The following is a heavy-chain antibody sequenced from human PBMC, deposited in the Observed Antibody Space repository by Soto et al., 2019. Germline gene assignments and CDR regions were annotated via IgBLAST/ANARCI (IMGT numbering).Heavy chain of an antibody. J-gene: IGHJ6*01. V-gene: IGHV4-34*01. D-gene: IGHD5-12*01. CDR2: INHSGST. Sequence: SETLSLTCAVYGGSFSGYYWSWIRQPPGKGLEWIGEINHSGSTNYNPSLKSRVTISVDTSKNQFSLKLSSVTAADTAVYYCASTKGYVYYYGMDVWGQGPTITVSS. CDR3: ASTKGYVYYYGMDV. CDR1: GGSFSGYY.